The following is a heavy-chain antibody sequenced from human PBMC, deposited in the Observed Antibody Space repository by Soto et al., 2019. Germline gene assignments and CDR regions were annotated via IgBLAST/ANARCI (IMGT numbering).Heavy chain of an antibody. J-gene: IGHJ5*02. CDR3: VRGDVSATGIYWFDP. V-gene: IGHV1-3*01. CDR2: INAANGNT. CDR1: GYTFTSYG. Sequence: ASVKVSCKASGYTFTSYGIHWVRQAPGQRLEWMGWINAANGNTKYSPKLQGRVTITRDTSASTAYMELSSLRSDDTAVYYCVRGDVSATGIYWFDPWGQGTLVTVSS. D-gene: IGHD6-13*01.